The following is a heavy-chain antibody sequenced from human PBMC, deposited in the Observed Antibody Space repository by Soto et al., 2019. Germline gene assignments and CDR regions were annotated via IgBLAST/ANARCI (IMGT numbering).Heavy chain of an antibody. V-gene: IGHV1-69*02. J-gene: IGHJ6*03. CDR2: IIPILGIA. CDR3: ARTTVTDYYYYYMDV. CDR1: VCTFSSYT. D-gene: IGHD4-4*01. Sequence: PVKVSCKASVCTFSSYTISWRRQAPGQGLEWMGRIIPILGIANYAQKFQGRVTITADKSTSTAYMELSSLRSEDTAVYYCARTTVTDYYYYYMDVWGKGTTVTVSS.